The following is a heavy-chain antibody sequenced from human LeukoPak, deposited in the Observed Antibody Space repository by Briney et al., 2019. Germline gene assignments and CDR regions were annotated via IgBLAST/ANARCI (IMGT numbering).Heavy chain of an antibody. CDR2: ISWNSGSI. Sequence: PGGSLRLSWAASGFTFDDYAMHWVRQAPGKGLEWVSGISWNSGSIGYADSVKGRFTISRDSAKNSLYLQMNSLRAEDMALYYCAKDKYSSSSFMDYWGQGTLVTVSS. D-gene: IGHD6-6*01. J-gene: IGHJ4*02. V-gene: IGHV3-9*03. CDR1: GFTFDDYA. CDR3: AKDKYSSSSFMDY.